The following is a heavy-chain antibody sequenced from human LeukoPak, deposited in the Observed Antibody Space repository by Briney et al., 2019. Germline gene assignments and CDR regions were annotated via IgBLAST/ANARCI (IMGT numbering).Heavy chain of an antibody. CDR2: ISSSSSYI. V-gene: IGHV3-21*01. D-gene: IGHD4-17*01. CDR1: GFTFSSYS. J-gene: IGHJ4*02. CDR3: GRPSGGNGDYEWALFDY. Sequence: GGSLRLSCAASGFTFSSYSMNWVRQAPGKGLEWVSSISSSSSYIYYADSVKGRFTISRDNAKNSLYLQMNSLRAEDTAVYYCGRPSGGNGDYEWALFDYWAQGTLATAPS.